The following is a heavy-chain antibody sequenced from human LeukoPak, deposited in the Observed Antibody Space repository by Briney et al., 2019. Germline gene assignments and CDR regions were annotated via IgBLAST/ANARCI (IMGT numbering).Heavy chain of an antibody. D-gene: IGHD6-13*01. J-gene: IGHJ5*02. Sequence: ASVKVSCKASGFPFTVYYLHWVRQAPGQGLEWMGWIYPISGGTKYAQRFQGRVTMTRDTSIATVYMELSRLTSDDTAVYYCARDWWGPDRTAAANLFDPWGQGTLVTVSS. CDR2: IYPISGGT. CDR1: GFPFTVYY. CDR3: ARDWWGPDRTAAANLFDP. V-gene: IGHV1-2*02.